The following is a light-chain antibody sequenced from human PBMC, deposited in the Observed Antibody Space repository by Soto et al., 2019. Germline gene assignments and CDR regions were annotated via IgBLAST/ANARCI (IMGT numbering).Light chain of an antibody. J-gene: IGLJ1*01. CDR1: SSDVGGYNY. CDR3: SSYAGSNNSLYV. Sequence: QSVLTQPPSASGSPGQSVTISCTGTSSDVGGYNYVSWYQQHPGKAPKLMIYEVSKRPSGVADRFSGSKSGNTASLTVSGLQAEDEADYYCSSYAGSNNSLYVFGTGTKLTVL. V-gene: IGLV2-8*01. CDR2: EVS.